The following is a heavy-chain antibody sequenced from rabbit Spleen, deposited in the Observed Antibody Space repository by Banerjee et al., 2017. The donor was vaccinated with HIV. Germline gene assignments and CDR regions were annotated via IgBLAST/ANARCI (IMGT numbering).Heavy chain of an antibody. V-gene: IGHV1S40*01. J-gene: IGHJ4*01. Sequence: QSLEESGGDLVKPGASLTLTCTASGFSFSSSDWIYWVRQAPGKGLEWIGYIEPIFGHTYYANWVNGRFTISSHNAQNTLYLQLSSLTVADTATYFCVRDQAGDADYGPYYLNLWGPGTLVTVS. CDR1: GFSFSSSDW. CDR2: IEPIFGHT. D-gene: IGHD2-1*01. CDR3: VRDQAGDADYGPYYLNL.